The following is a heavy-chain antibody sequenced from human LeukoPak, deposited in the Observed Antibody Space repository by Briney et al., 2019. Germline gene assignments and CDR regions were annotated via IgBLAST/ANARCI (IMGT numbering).Heavy chain of an antibody. V-gene: IGHV1-8*02. D-gene: IGHD3-10*01. CDR2: MNPNSGNT. Sequence: GASVKVSCKASGYTFTSYDINWVRQATGQGLEWMGWMNPNSGNTGYAQKFQGRVTMTRNTSISTAYMELSSLRSEDTAVYYCARRWFGELWTPYDAFDIWGQGTMVTVSS. J-gene: IGHJ3*02. CDR3: ARRWFGELWTPYDAFDI. CDR1: GYTFTSYD.